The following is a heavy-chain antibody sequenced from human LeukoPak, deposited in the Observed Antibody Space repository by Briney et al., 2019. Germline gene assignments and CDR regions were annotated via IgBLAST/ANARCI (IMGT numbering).Heavy chain of an antibody. CDR3: AAGSYGLGY. D-gene: IGHD5-18*01. CDR1: GASVSSGLYY. Sequence: SETLSLTCTVSGASVSSGLYYWSWIRQPPGKGLEWIAYIFNSGSTNYNPSLKSRFTISVDTSKNQFSLRLSSVTAADTAVYYCAAGSYGLGYWGQGTLVTVSS. V-gene: IGHV4-61*01. J-gene: IGHJ4*02. CDR2: IFNSGST.